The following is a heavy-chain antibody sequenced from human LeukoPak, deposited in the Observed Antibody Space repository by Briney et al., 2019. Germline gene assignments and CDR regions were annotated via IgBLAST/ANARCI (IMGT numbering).Heavy chain of an antibody. Sequence: ASVKVSCKASGYTFTGYYIHWVRHAPGQGLEWMGWINPYTGGTNYAQNFQGRVTMTRDTSISTAYMDLSRLRSDDTAVYYCARLYSGSYHNFDYWGQGTLVTVSS. CDR3: ARLYSGSYHNFDY. J-gene: IGHJ4*02. V-gene: IGHV1-2*02. CDR1: GYTFTGYY. CDR2: INPYTGGT. D-gene: IGHD1-26*01.